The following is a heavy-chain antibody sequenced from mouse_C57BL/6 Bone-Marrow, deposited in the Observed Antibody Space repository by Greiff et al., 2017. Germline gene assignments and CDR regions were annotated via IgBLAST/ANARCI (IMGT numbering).Heavy chain of an antibody. J-gene: IGHJ2*01. Sequence: EVNLVESGGDLVKPGGSLKLSCAASGFTFSSYGMSWVRQTPDKRLEWVATISSGGSYTYYPDSVKGRFTISRDNAKNTLYLKMSSLKSEDTAMYYCERQIGYSPFDYWGQGTTLTVSS. CDR2: ISSGGSYT. D-gene: IGHD2-12*01. CDR1: GFTFSSYG. CDR3: ERQIGYSPFDY. V-gene: IGHV5-6*01.